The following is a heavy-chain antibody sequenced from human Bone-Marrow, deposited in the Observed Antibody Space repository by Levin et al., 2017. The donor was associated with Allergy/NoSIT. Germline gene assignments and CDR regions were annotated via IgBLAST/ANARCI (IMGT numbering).Heavy chain of an antibody. CDR1: GGSISTGGFY. CDR2: IYYSGNT. D-gene: IGHD5-24*01. Sequence: PSETLSLTCTLSGGSISTGGFYWSWVRQPPGKGLEWIGYIYYSGNTYYNPSLKSRLSISIDTSKNHFSLRLTSVTAADTAVYYCAREDGYVFDYWGQGTLVTVAS. J-gene: IGHJ4*02. CDR3: AREDGYVFDY. V-gene: IGHV4-31*03.